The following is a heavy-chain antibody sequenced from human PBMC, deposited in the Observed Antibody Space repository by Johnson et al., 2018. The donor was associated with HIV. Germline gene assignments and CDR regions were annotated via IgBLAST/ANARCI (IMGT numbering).Heavy chain of an antibody. Sequence: MLLVESGGGLIQPGGSLRLSCAASGFTVSSNYMSWVRQAPGKGLEWVSTIGTAGDTYYPGSVKGRFTISRENAKNSLYLQMNSLKAGDTAVYYCARGRDYYGSIDAFDIWGQGTMVTVSS. V-gene: IGHV3-13*01. D-gene: IGHD3-10*01. CDR3: ARGRDYYGSIDAFDI. CDR1: GFTVSSNY. J-gene: IGHJ3*02. CDR2: IGTAGDT.